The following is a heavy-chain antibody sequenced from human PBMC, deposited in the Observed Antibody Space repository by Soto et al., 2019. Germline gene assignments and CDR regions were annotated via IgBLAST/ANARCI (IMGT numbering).Heavy chain of an antibody. CDR3: ARLAAAGTWGFDY. Sequence: EVQLVESGGGLVQPGGSLRLSCAASGFTFSSYGMNWVRQAPGKGLEWVSYIRSSSSTIYYADSVKGRFTSSRDNAKNSVYLQMSSLRDEDTAVYYCARLAAAGTWGFDYWGQGTLVTVSS. J-gene: IGHJ4*02. CDR1: GFTFSSYG. D-gene: IGHD6-13*01. CDR2: IRSSSSTI. V-gene: IGHV3-48*02.